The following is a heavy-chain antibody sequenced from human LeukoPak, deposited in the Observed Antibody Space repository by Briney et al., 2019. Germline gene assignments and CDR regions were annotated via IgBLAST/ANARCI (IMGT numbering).Heavy chain of an antibody. J-gene: IGHJ5*02. Sequence: GRSLRLSCAASGFTFSSYAMHWVRQAPGKGLEWVAVISYDGSIKYYADSVKGRFTISRDNSKNTLYLQMNSLRAEDTAVYYCAREEPDIVVVPAAHNWFDPWGQGTLVTVSS. CDR1: GFTFSSYA. D-gene: IGHD2-2*01. V-gene: IGHV3-30*04. CDR3: AREEPDIVVVPAAHNWFDP. CDR2: ISYDGSIK.